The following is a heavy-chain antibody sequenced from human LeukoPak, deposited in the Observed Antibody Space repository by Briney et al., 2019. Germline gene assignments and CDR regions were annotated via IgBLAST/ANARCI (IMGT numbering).Heavy chain of an antibody. CDR2: IYHSGST. CDR3: ARATYYYDSSGYWYFDL. D-gene: IGHD3-22*01. V-gene: IGHV4-38-2*01. Sequence: PSETLSLTCAVSGYSISSGYYWGWIRQPPGKGLEWIGGIYHSGSTYYNPSLKSRVTISVDTSKNQFSLKLSSVTAADTAVYYCARATYYYDSSGYWYFDLWGRGTLVTVSS. CDR1: GYSISSGYY. J-gene: IGHJ2*01.